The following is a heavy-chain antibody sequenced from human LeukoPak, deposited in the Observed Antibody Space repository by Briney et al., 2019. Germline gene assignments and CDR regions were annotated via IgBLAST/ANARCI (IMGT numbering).Heavy chain of an antibody. CDR2: ISSSSSYI. D-gene: IGHD1-26*01. Sequence: GGSLRLSCAASGFTFSSYSMNWVRQAPGKGLEWDSSISSSSSYIFYVDSVKGRFTISRDNAKNSLYLQMNSLRAEDTAVYYCARDRVIVGATPPDYWGQGTLVTVSS. J-gene: IGHJ4*02. CDR1: GFTFSSYS. V-gene: IGHV3-21*01. CDR3: ARDRVIVGATPPDY.